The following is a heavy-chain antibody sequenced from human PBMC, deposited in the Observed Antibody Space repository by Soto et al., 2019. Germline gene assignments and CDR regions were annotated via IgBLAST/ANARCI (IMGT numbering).Heavy chain of an antibody. V-gene: IGHV3-23*01. Sequence: GGSLRLSCAASGFTFSSYAMSWVRQAPGKGLEWVSAISGSGGSTYYADSVKGRFTISRDNSKNTLYLQMNSLRAEDTAVYCCAKDLTPRYNWNFNCYSDYWGQGTLVTVSS. CDR3: AKDLTPRYNWNFNCYSDY. CDR2: ISGSGGST. D-gene: IGHD1-7*01. CDR1: GFTFSSYA. J-gene: IGHJ4*02.